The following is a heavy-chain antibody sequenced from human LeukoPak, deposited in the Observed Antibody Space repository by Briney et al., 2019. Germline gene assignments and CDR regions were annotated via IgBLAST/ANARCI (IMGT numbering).Heavy chain of an antibody. CDR1: GFTFSNYA. CDR2: ISGSGGRT. Sequence: GGSLRLSCAASGFTFSNYAMSWVRQVPGKGLEWVSAISGSGGRTYYADSVKGRFTISRDNSKNTLYLQMNSLRAEDTAVYYCAKIVPHYYDSSGIDYWGQGTLVTVSS. V-gene: IGHV3-23*01. D-gene: IGHD3-22*01. J-gene: IGHJ4*02. CDR3: AKIVPHYYDSSGIDY.